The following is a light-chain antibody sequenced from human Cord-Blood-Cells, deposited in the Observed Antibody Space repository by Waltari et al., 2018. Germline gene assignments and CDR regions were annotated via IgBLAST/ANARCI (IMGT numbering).Light chain of an antibody. CDR2: DAS. Sequence: EIVLPPSPATLSSSLGVRATLSCRASQSVSSYLAWYQQNPGQAPRLLIYDASNRATGIPARFSGSGSGTDFTLTISSLEPEDFAVYYCQQRSNWITFGQGTRLEIK. V-gene: IGKV3-11*01. CDR1: QSVSSY. J-gene: IGKJ5*01. CDR3: QQRSNWIT.